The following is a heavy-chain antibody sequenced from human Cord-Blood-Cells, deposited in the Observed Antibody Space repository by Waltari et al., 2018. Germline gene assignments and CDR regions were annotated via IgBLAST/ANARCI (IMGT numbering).Heavy chain of an antibody. J-gene: IGHJ4*02. D-gene: IGHD3-22*01. Sequence: VQLVQSGAAVKKPGASVKVAGRASGGTCSSYAISWVRQAPGQGLEWMGGIIPIFGTANYAQKFQGRVTITADESTSTAYMGLSSLRSEDTAVYYCARDPEDYYYDSSGYYDYWGQGTLVTVSS. CDR2: IIPIFGTA. V-gene: IGHV1-69*01. CDR3: ARDPEDYYYDSSGYYDY. CDR1: GGTCSSYA.